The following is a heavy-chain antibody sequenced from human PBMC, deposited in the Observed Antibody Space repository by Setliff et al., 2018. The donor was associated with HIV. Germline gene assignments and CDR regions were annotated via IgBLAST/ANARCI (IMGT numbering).Heavy chain of an antibody. Sequence: GGSLRLSCAASGFTFSTYAMSWVRQAPGKGLEWVSVIHSGVSSPYYADSVRGRFTISRDNAQNSLYLQMNSLKAEDTAAYYCARGRLLWSGSYYYYMDVWGKGTTVTVSS. V-gene: IGHV3-23*03. CDR1: GFTFSTYA. CDR2: IHSGVSSP. D-gene: IGHD3-10*01. J-gene: IGHJ6*03. CDR3: ARGRLLWSGSYYYYMDV.